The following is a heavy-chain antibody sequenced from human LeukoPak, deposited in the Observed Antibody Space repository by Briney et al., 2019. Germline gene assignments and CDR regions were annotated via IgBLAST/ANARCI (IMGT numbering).Heavy chain of an antibody. CDR3: ARHLPADTAMVDS. J-gene: IGHJ4*02. CDR2: IHYTAST. Sequence: PSETLSLTCTVSGGSITSYYWSWIRQPPGKGLEWIGYIHYTASTYYNPSLESRRTLSLDTSKNKFSLKLSSVTAADTAVYYCARHLPADTAMVDSWGQGTLVTVSS. D-gene: IGHD5-18*01. CDR1: GGSITSYY. V-gene: IGHV4-59*08.